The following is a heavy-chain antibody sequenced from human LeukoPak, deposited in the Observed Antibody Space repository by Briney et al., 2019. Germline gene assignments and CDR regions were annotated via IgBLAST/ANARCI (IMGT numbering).Heavy chain of an antibody. D-gene: IGHD1-26*01. CDR1: GGSISSYY. CDR3: AGGVGATIFHFSY. Sequence: PSETLSLTCTVSGGSISSYYWSWIRQPPGKGLEWIGYIYHSGSTYYNPSLKSRVTISVDRSKNQFSLKLSSVTAADTAVYYCAGGVGATIFHFSYWGQGTLVTVSS. V-gene: IGHV4-59*12. J-gene: IGHJ4*02. CDR2: IYHSGST.